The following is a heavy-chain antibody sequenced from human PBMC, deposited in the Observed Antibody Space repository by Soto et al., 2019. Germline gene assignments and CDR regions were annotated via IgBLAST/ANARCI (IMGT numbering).Heavy chain of an antibody. CDR2: ISSSSSYI. Sequence: EVQLVESGGGLVKPGGSLRLSCAASGFTFSSYSMNWVRQAPGKGLEWVSSISSSSSYIYYADSVKGRFTISRDNSKNSLYLQMNGLRAEATAVYDGARDWGYSYYYGMDVWGQGTTVTVSS. J-gene: IGHJ6*02. CDR1: GFTFSSYS. CDR3: ARDWGYSYYYGMDV. D-gene: IGHD3-16*01. V-gene: IGHV3-21*01.